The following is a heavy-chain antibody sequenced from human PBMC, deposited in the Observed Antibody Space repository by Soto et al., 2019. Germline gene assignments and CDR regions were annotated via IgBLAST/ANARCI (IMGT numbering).Heavy chain of an antibody. J-gene: IGHJ4*02. CDR2: IYWDDDK. D-gene: IGHD3-3*01. CDR3: AHRVLRTVFGLVTTTAIYFDF. CDR1: GFSLTTSGVG. V-gene: IGHV2-5*02. Sequence: QITLNESGPTRVKPRQTLTLTCTFSGFSLTTSGVGVGWIRQSPGKTPEWLALIYWDDDKRYSPSLKSRLTITKDTSKKQLVLTMADLDPADTATYYCAHRVLRTVFGLVTTTAIYFDFWGQGTLVAVSS.